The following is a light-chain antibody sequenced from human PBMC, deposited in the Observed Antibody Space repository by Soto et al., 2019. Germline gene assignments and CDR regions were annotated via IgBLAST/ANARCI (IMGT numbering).Light chain of an antibody. CDR3: QQYGNSPT. V-gene: IGKV3-20*01. CDR2: GAS. Sequence: EIVLTQSPGTLSLSPGERATLSCRASQSVSSSYLAWYQQEPGQAPRLLIYGASSRATGIPDRFSGSGSGTDFPLTISRLEPEAFAVYYCQQYGNSPTFGQGTKVEIK. J-gene: IGKJ1*01. CDR1: QSVSSSY.